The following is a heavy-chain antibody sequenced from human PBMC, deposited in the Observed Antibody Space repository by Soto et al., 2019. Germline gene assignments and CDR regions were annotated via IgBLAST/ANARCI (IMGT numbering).Heavy chain of an antibody. CDR3: ARDQSWSGLVWWFDP. Sequence: QVQLVQSGAEVKKPGASVKVSCKAIGYSFTSHYMHWVRQAPGQGLEWMGTIYPGGVNIGYAQKSKGRVTKTKATATRTVDMELNGLTSEEPAVYYCARDQSWSGLVWWFDPWGQGTLVTVSS. D-gene: IGHD3-16*01. J-gene: IGHJ5*02. V-gene: IGHV1-46*03. CDR2: IYPGGVNI. CDR1: GYSFTSHY.